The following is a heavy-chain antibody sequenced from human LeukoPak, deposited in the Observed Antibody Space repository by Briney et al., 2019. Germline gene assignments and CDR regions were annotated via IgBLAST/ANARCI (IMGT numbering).Heavy chain of an antibody. V-gene: IGHV4-39*07. CDR2: IYYSGST. CDR1: GGSISSGSYY. D-gene: IGHD3-22*01. Sequence: SETLSLTCTVSGGSISSGSYYWGWIRQPPGKGLEWIGSIYYSGSTYYNPSLKSRVTISVDTSKNQFSLKLRSVTAADTAVYYCARKYYYDSSGYRAAFDYWGQGTLVTVSS. CDR3: ARKYYYDSSGYRAAFDY. J-gene: IGHJ4*02.